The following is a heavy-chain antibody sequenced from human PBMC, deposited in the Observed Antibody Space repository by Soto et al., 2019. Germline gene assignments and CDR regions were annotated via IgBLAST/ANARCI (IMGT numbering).Heavy chain of an antibody. Sequence: AETLSLTCTVSGGSISSYYWSWIRQPAGKGLEWIGRIYTSGSTNYNPSLKSRVTMSVDTSKNQFSLKLSSVTAADTAVYYCARDGPAVAGTWVYYYYGRDVWGKGTTVNVSS. CDR2: IYTSGST. CDR1: GGSISSYY. J-gene: IGHJ6*04. CDR3: ARDGPAVAGTWVYYYYGRDV. D-gene: IGHD6-19*01. V-gene: IGHV4-4*07.